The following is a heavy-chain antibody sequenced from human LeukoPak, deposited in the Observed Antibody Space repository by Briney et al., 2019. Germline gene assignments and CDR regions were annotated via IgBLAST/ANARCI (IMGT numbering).Heavy chain of an antibody. CDR1: GGSISSSSYY. CDR2: VYYSGRT. J-gene: IGHJ1*01. CDR3: ARRRHYDSTGYLD. V-gene: IGHV4-39*01. Sequence: SETLSLTCTVSGGSISSSSYYWGWIRQPPGKGLERIGDVYYSGRTYSSPSLKSRVAISVDTSWNQFSLNLNSVTAADTAVYYCARRRHYDSTGYLDWGQGTLVTVSS. D-gene: IGHD3-22*01.